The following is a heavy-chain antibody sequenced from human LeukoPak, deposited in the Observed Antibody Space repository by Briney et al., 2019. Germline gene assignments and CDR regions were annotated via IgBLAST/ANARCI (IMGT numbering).Heavy chain of an antibody. CDR2: ISNSGTTK. J-gene: IGHJ5*02. V-gene: IGHV3-11*01. D-gene: IGHD5-24*01. CDR3: ARDPNNYFDL. Sequence: GGSLRLSCAASGFTFSDYYMSWIRQAPGKGLERVAYISNSGTTKYYVGSVKGRFTISRNNAKNSLYLQMNSLRAEDTAVYYCARDPNNYFDLWGQGTLVTVSS. CDR1: GFTFSDYY.